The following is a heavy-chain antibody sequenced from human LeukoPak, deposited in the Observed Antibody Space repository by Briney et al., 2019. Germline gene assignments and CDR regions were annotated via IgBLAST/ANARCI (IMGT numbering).Heavy chain of an antibody. CDR3: ARVNYDFWSGYSYNWFDP. J-gene: IGHJ5*02. CDR1: GYTFTGYY. D-gene: IGHD3-3*01. Sequence: ASVKVSCKASGYTFTGYYMHWVRQAPGQGLEWMGWINPNSGGTNYAQKSQGRVTMTRDTSISTAYMELSRLRSDDTAVYYCARVNYDFWSGYSYNWFDPWGQGTLVTVSS. V-gene: IGHV1-2*02. CDR2: INPNSGGT.